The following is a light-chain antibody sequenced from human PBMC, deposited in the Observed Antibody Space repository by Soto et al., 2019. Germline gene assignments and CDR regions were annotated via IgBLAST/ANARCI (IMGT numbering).Light chain of an antibody. J-gene: IGKJ5*01. CDR2: DAS. V-gene: IGKV3-11*01. Sequence: EIVLTQSPATLSLSPGERAALSCRASQSVSSYLAWYQQKPGQAPRLLIYDASNRATSIPARFSGSGSGTDFTLAISSLEPEDFAVYYCQQGSNWPLTFGQGTRLEIK. CDR3: QQGSNWPLT. CDR1: QSVSSY.